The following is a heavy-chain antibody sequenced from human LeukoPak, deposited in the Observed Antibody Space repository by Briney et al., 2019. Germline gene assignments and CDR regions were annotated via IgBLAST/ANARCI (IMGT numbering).Heavy chain of an antibody. CDR1: GFTFSTYW. Sequence: GGSLRLSCAASGFTFSTYWMHWVRQAPGKGLVWVSRINNDGSSTRYADSVKGRFTNSRDNAKNTLYLLMHSLRAEDTAVYYCARGPSGYSSDWGQGTLVTVSS. V-gene: IGHV3-74*01. D-gene: IGHD6-19*01. CDR2: INNDGSST. CDR3: ARGPSGYSSD. J-gene: IGHJ4*02.